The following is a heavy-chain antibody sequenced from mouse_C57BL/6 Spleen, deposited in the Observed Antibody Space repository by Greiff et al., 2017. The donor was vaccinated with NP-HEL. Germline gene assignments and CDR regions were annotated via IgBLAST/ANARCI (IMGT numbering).Heavy chain of an antibody. CDR3: AREGEYDYAAWFAY. J-gene: IGHJ3*01. Sequence: VQLQQSGAELARPGASVKMSCKASGYTFTSYTMHWVKQRPGQGLEWIGYINPSSGYTKYNQKFKDKATLTADKSSSTAYMQLSSLTSEDSAVYYCAREGEYDYAAWFAYWGQGTLVTVSA. CDR2: INPSSGYT. V-gene: IGHV1-4*01. D-gene: IGHD2-4*01. CDR1: GYTFTSYT.